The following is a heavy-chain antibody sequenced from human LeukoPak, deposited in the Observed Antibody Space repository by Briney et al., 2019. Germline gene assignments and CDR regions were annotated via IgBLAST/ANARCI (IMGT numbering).Heavy chain of an antibody. V-gene: IGHV3-11*01. Sequence: GGSLGLSCAASGFSFSDAWMNWVRQAPGKGLEWVSYISASGNTIYYADSVKGRFTISRDNAKNSLFLQMNNLRAEDTAVFYCARAPGYCSSTSCLYFDYWGQGALVTVSS. D-gene: IGHD2-2*01. CDR1: GFSFSDAW. CDR2: ISASGNTI. J-gene: IGHJ4*02. CDR3: ARAPGYCSSTSCLYFDY.